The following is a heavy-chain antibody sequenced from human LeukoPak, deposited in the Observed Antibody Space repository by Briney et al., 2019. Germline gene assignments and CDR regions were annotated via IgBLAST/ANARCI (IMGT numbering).Heavy chain of an antibody. CDR1: GFTGSSNY. Sequence: GGSLRLSCAASGFTGSSNYMSWVRQAPGKGLEWVSVIYSGGSTYYADSVKGRFTISRDNSKNTLYLQMNSLRAEDTAVYYCARDGYNYVWGYYFDYWGQGTLVTVSS. J-gene: IGHJ4*02. D-gene: IGHD3-16*01. V-gene: IGHV3-66*01. CDR3: ARDGYNYVWGYYFDY. CDR2: IYSGGST.